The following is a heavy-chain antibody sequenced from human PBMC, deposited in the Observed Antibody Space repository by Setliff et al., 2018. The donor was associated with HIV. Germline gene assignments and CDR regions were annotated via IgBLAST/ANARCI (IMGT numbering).Heavy chain of an antibody. Sequence: ASETLSLTCAVYGRFFSGYYWNWIRQSPGKGLEWIGEINHSGGTNYNPSLKSRVTMSIDTSKNQFSLNVSSVTAADTAVYYCARGWGHDGFDFWGQGTMVTVSS. CDR2: INHSGGT. J-gene: IGHJ3*01. CDR1: GRFFSGYY. V-gene: IGHV4-34*01. D-gene: IGHD7-27*01. CDR3: ARGWGHDGFDF.